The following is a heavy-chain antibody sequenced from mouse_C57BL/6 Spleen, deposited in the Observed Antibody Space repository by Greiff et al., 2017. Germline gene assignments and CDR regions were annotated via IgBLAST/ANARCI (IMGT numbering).Heavy chain of an antibody. Sequence: VQLQQPGAELVRPGSSVKLSCKASGYTFTSYWMHWVKQRPIQGLEWIGNIDPSDSETHYNQKFKDKGTLTVDKSSSTAYMQLSSLTSEDSAVYYCASRDYDGGKGYFEVWGTGTTVTVSS. J-gene: IGHJ1*03. CDR1: GYTFTSYW. D-gene: IGHD2-4*01. V-gene: IGHV1-52*01. CDR3: ASRDYDGGKGYFEV. CDR2: IDPSDSET.